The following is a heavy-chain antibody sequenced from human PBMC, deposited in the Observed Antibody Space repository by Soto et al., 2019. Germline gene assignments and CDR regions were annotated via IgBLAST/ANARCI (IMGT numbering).Heavy chain of an antibody. D-gene: IGHD6-6*01. V-gene: IGHV1-18*01. J-gene: IGHJ6*02. CDR3: ARDKGGIAARPNGYYGMDV. CDR1: GYTFTSYC. CDR2: ISAYNGNT. Sequence: VASVNVSCKASGYTFTSYCISWVRQAPGQGLEWMGWISAYNGNTNYAQKLQGRVTMTTDTSTSTAYMELRSLRSDDTAVYYCARDKGGIAARPNGYYGMDVWGQGTTVTVSS.